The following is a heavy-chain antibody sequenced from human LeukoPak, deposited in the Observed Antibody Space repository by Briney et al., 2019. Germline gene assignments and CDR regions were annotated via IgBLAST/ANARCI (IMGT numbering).Heavy chain of an antibody. J-gene: IGHJ4*02. CDR3: ARVGQWLVWDY. CDR1: GFTFSRYW. D-gene: IGHD6-19*01. Sequence: GGSLRLSCAASGFTFSRYWMNWVRQAPGKGLEWVASIEEDGREKYYVDSVKGRFTISRDNAKNSVYLQMNSLRAEDTAVYYCARVGQWLVWDYWGQGTLVTVSP. V-gene: IGHV3-7*01. CDR2: IEEDGREK.